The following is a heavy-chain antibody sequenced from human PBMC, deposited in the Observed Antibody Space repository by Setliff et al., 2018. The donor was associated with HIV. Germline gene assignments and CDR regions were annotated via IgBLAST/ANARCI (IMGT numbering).Heavy chain of an antibody. Sequence: KTSETLSLTCAVYGGSFSGYYWSWIRQPPGKGLDWIGEINHSGSTNYSPSLKSRVTISVDTSKNQVSLKLSSVTAADTAVYYCARAFNPSHHEWLLSGNYYYYQYMDVWGKGTTVTVSS. CDR2: INHSGST. D-gene: IGHD3-3*01. J-gene: IGHJ6*03. CDR1: GGSFSGYY. V-gene: IGHV4-34*01. CDR3: ARAFNPSHHEWLLSGNYYYYQYMDV.